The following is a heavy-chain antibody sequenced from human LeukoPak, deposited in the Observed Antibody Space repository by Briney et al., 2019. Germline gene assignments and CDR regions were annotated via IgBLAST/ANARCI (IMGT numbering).Heavy chain of an antibody. D-gene: IGHD3-3*01. Sequence: SETLSLTCAVYGGSFSGYYWSWIRQPPGKGLEWIGEINHSGSTNYNPSLKSLVSISVDTSKNQFSLKLSSVTAADMAVYYCARGRFDFWSGPFAGDWGQGTLVTVSS. CDR1: GGSFSGYY. V-gene: IGHV4-34*01. J-gene: IGHJ4*02. CDR2: INHSGST. CDR3: ARGRFDFWSGPFAGD.